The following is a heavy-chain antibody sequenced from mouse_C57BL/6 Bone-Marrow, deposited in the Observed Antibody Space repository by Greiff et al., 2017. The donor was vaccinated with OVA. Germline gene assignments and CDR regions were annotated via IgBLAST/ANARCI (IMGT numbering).Heavy chain of an antibody. CDR3: AETAQATRTSMDY. V-gene: IGHV1-42*01. CDR1: GYSFTGYY. Sequence: EVQLQQSGPELVKPGASVKISCKASGYSFTGYYMNWVKQSPEKSLEWIGEINPSTGGTTYNQKFKAKATLTVDKSSSTAYMQLKSLTSEDSAVYYCAETAQATRTSMDYWGQGTSVTVSS. D-gene: IGHD3-2*02. J-gene: IGHJ4*01. CDR2: INPSTGGT.